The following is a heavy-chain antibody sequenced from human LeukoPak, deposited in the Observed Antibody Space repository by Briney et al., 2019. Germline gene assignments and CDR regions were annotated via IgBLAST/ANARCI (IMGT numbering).Heavy chain of an antibody. Sequence: ASVKVSCKTSGYTFTSYGISWVRQAPGQGLEWMGWISTYNGNTNYAQNLQGRVTMTTDTSTSTAYMELSRLRSDDTAVYYCARLTYYDFWSGYNYAFDIWGQGTMVTVSS. V-gene: IGHV1-18*01. CDR1: GYTFTSYG. J-gene: IGHJ3*02. D-gene: IGHD3-3*01. CDR2: ISTYNGNT. CDR3: ARLTYYDFWSGYNYAFDI.